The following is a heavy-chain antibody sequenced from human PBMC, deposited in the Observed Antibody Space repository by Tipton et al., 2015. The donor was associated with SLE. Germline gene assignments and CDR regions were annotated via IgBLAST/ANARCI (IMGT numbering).Heavy chain of an antibody. CDR1: GGSVGSDGYC. CDR3: ARDTSYRLDY. Sequence: TLSLTCTVSGGSVGSDGYCWSWIRQPPGKGLEWIGYIYYSGSTNYNPSLKSRVTISVDTSKNQFSLKLSSVTAADTAVYYCARDTSYRLDYWGQGTLVTVSS. CDR2: IYYSGST. J-gene: IGHJ4*02. V-gene: IGHV4-61*08. D-gene: IGHD3-16*02.